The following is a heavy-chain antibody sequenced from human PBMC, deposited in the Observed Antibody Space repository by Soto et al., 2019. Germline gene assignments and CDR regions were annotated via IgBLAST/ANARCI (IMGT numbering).Heavy chain of an antibody. Sequence: GASVKVSCKASGYTFTGYYMHWVRQAPGQGLEWMGWINPNSGGTNYAQKFQGWVTMTRDTSISTAYMELSRLRSDDTAVYYCARDRVSDGYYYYGMDVWGQGTTVTVSS. V-gene: IGHV1-2*04. CDR1: GYTFTGYY. J-gene: IGHJ6*02. D-gene: IGHD3-3*01. CDR3: ARDRVSDGYYYYGMDV. CDR2: INPNSGGT.